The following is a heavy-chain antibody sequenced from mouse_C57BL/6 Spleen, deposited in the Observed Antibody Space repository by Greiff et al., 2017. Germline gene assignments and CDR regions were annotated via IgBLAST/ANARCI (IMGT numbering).Heavy chain of an antibody. V-gene: IGHV1-64*01. CDR3: ARSGPGSNYEAY. Sequence: QVQLQQPGAELVKPGASVKLSCKASGYTFTSYWMHWVKQRPGQGLEWIGMIHPNSGSTNYNEKFKSKATLTVDKSSSTAYMQLSSLTSEDSAVYYCARSGPGSNYEAYWGQGTLVTVSA. D-gene: IGHD1-1*01. CDR1: GYTFTSYW. CDR2: IHPNSGST. J-gene: IGHJ3*01.